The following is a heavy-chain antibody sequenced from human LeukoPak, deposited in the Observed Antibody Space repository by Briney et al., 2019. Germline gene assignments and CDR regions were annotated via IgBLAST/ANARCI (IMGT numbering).Heavy chain of an antibody. CDR2: IRSKADNYAT. CDR1: GFTFSGSP. CDR3: TQSNY. Sequence: GGSLKLSCAASGFTFSGSPILWVRQASGKGLEWVGRIRSKADNYATAYAASVQGRCTISRDDSKSTAYLQLNSLKTEDTAVYYCTQSNYWGQGALVTVSS. V-gene: IGHV3-73*01. J-gene: IGHJ4*02.